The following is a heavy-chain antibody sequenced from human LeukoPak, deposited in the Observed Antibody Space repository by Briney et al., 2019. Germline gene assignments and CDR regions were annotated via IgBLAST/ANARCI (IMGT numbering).Heavy chain of an antibody. CDR1: GFTVSGNY. J-gene: IGHJ4*02. V-gene: IGHV3-53*01. D-gene: IGHD6-19*01. CDR2: MYASGTT. CDR3: AKDRGDSNGWSYFDH. Sequence: PGGSLRLSCAVSGFTVSGNYMSWVRQAPGKGLEWVSIMYASGTTDYADSVKGRFTISRDTSKNTLDLQMNSLRAEDTAVYYCAKDRGDSNGWSYFDHWGQRTPVTVSS.